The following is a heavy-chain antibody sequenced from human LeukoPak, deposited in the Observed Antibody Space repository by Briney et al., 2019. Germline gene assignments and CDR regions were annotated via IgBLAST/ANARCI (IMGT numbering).Heavy chain of an antibody. CDR1: GYTFTSYY. V-gene: IGHV1-69*06. Sequence: ASVKVSCKASGYTFTSYYMHWVRQAPGQGLEWMGGIIPIFGTANYAQKFQGRVTITADKSTSTAYMELSSLRSEDTAVYYCASYEYSGYRTFDYWGQGTLVTVSS. CDR2: IIPIFGTA. D-gene: IGHD5-12*01. J-gene: IGHJ4*02. CDR3: ASYEYSGYRTFDY.